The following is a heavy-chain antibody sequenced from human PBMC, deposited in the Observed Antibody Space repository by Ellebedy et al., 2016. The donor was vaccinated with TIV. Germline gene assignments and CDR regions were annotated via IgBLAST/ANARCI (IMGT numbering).Heavy chain of an antibody. CDR2: IYYSGST. CDR3: ARMASGAVLVPATMNYYGMDV. CDR1: GASISRYY. D-gene: IGHD2-2*01. Sequence: MPSETLSLTCTVSGASISRYYWSWIRQHPGKGMEWIGYIYYSGSTNYNPSLKSRVTMSVDTSKNQFSLKVSSVTAADTAVYYCARMASGAVLVPATMNYYGMDVWGQGTTVTVSS. V-gene: IGHV4-59*01. J-gene: IGHJ6*02.